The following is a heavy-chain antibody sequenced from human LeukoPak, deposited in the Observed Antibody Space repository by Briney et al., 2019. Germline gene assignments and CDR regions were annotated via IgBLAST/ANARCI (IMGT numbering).Heavy chain of an antibody. V-gene: IGHV4-34*01. Sequence: SETLSLTCAVYGGSFSGYYWSWIRQPPGKGLEWIGEINHSGSTNYNPSLKSRVTISVDRSKNQFSLKLSSVTAADTAVYYCASVTMVRGAYPDYWGQGTLVTVSS. CDR3: ASVTMVRGAYPDY. CDR2: INHSGST. CDR1: GGSFSGYY. J-gene: IGHJ4*02. D-gene: IGHD3-10*01.